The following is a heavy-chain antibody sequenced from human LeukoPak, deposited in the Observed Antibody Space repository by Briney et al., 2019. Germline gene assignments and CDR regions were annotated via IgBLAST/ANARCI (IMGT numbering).Heavy chain of an antibody. CDR3: ARRRILYDAFDI. CDR2: IYYSGST. V-gene: IGHV4-31*03. Sequence: PSETLSLTCTVSGSSISSGGYYWSWIRQHPGKGLEWIGYIYYSGSTYYNPSLKSRVTISVDTSKNQFSLKLSSVTAADTAVYYCARRRILYDAFDIWGQGTMVTVSS. J-gene: IGHJ3*02. CDR1: GSSISSGGYY. D-gene: IGHD2-15*01.